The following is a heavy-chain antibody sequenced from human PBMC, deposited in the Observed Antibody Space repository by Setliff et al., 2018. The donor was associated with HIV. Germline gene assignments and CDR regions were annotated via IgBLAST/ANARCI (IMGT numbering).Heavy chain of an antibody. D-gene: IGHD2-15*01. CDR1: GFTFSSYS. CDR3: ARGHCSGGSCLGLNSY. CDR2: ISSSSSYI. Sequence: GGSLRLSCAASGFTFSSYSMNWVRQAPGKGLEWVSSISSSSSYIYYADSVKGRFTISRDNAKNSLYLQMNSLRAEDTAVYYCARGHCSGGSCLGLNSYWGQGTLVTVS. J-gene: IGHJ4*02. V-gene: IGHV3-21*01.